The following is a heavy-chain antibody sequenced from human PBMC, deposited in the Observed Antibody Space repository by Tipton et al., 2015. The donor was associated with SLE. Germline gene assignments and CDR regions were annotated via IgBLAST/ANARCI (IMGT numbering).Heavy chain of an antibody. V-gene: IGHV3-43D*04. CDR3: ASAPQAARNAFDI. CDR2: ISWDGGST. D-gene: IGHD6-6*01. Sequence: GSLRLSCAASGFTFDDYAMHWVRQAPGKGLEWVSLISWDGGSTYYADSVKGRFTISRDNAKNSLYLQMNTLRAEDTAIYYCASAPQAARNAFDIWGQGTMVTVSS. CDR1: GFTFDDYA. J-gene: IGHJ3*02.